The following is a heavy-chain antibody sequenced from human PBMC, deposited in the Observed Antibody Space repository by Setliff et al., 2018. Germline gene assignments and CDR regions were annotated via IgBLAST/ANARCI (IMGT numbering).Heavy chain of an antibody. CDR2: INEDGSEK. J-gene: IGHJ4*02. CDR3: ARGGSYPDY. CDR1: GFTFSSYW. Sequence: PGGSLRLSCAASGFTFSSYWMTWVRQAPGKGPERVANINEDGSEKYYMDSVQGRFTISRDNAKNSLYLQMNSLRVEDTAVYYCARGGSYPDYGGQGTVVTVSS. V-gene: IGHV3-7*05. D-gene: IGHD3-16*01.